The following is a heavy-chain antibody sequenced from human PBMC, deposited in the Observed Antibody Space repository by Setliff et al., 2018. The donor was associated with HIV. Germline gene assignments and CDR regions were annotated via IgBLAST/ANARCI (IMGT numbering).Heavy chain of an antibody. D-gene: IGHD5-12*01. CDR1: GYSISSGCY. Sequence: ETLSLTCAVSGYSISSGCYWGWIRQPPGKGLEWIGSMYHTGSTYYSPSLNSRFTISVDTSKNQFSLKLRSVTAADTAVYYCARQPLYNDYDWRSYYFDYWGQGSLVTVSS. J-gene: IGHJ4*02. CDR2: MYHTGST. V-gene: IGHV4-38-2*01. CDR3: ARQPLYNDYDWRSYYFDY.